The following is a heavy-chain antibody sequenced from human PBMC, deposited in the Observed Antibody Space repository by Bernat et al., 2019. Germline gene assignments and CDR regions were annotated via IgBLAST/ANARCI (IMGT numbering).Heavy chain of an antibody. CDR2: IYYSGRT. CDR1: GGSISSGSYY. J-gene: IGHJ2*01. CDR3: ARHEDRGSYSFWYFDL. D-gene: IGHD1-26*01. Sequence: QLQLQESGPGLVKPSETLSLTCTVSGGSISSGSYYWGWIRQPPGKGLEWIGSIYYSGRTYYNPSLKSRVTISIDTSRNQFSLKLSSVTAADTAVYYCARHEDRGSYSFWYFDLWGRGTLVTVSS. V-gene: IGHV4-39*01.